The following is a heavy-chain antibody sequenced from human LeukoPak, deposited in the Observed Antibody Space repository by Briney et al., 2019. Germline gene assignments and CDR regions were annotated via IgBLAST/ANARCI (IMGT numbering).Heavy chain of an antibody. CDR3: ARGYDYYYSCGYGY. CDR2: IDHSGST. J-gene: IGHJ4*02. V-gene: IGHV4-34*01. CDR1: GGSFSGYY. Sequence: PSETLSLTCAVYGGSFSGYYWSWIRQPPGKGLEWIGEIDHSGSTNYNPSLKSRVTISVDTSKNQFSLKLSSVTAADTAVYYCARGYDYYYSCGYGYWGQGTLVTVSS. D-gene: IGHD3-22*01.